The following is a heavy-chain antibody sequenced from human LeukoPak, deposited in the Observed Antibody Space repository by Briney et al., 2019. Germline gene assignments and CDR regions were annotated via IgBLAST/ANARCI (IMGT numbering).Heavy chain of an antibody. CDR3: AKDLSRQRRGLNYGPWFDP. CDR2: VSASGYT. Sequence: SETLSLTCTVPGDSMKNSYWTWIRQPVGNAMEWIGRVSASGYTSHNPSLKSRVIMSVDVSTNQFSLNLTSVTVADTAVYFCAKDLSRQRRGLNYGPWFDPWGRGTLVTVSS. CDR1: GDSMKNSY. J-gene: IGHJ5*02. D-gene: IGHD5-18*01. V-gene: IGHV4-4*07.